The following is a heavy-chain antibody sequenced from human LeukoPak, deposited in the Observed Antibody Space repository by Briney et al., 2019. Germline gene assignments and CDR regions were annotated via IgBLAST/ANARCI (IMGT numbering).Heavy chain of an antibody. CDR1: GFTFSSYW. CDR3: VRGGVDY. Sequence: GGSLRLSCVACGFTFSSYWIHWVRQAPGKGLVWVSRINGDGGSTDYADSVKGRFTISRDNAKNTLYLQMNSLRAEDTAVYYCVRGGVDYWGQGTLVTVSS. CDR2: INGDGGST. V-gene: IGHV3-74*01. D-gene: IGHD3-16*01. J-gene: IGHJ4*02.